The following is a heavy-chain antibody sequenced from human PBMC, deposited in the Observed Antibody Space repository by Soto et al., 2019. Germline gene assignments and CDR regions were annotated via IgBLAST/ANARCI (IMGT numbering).Heavy chain of an antibody. V-gene: IGHV3-23*01. D-gene: IGHD1-1*01. J-gene: IGHJ4*02. Sequence: GGSLKLSCANSGFTFSSYAMSWVRQAPGKGLGWVSAISGSGGSTYYADSVKGRFTMSRDNSKNTRYLQTNSLRAEDTSQYYWAKDPSTGSLDYWGQGTLVIVSS. CDR2: ISGSGGST. CDR1: GFTFSSYA. CDR3: AKDPSTGSLDY.